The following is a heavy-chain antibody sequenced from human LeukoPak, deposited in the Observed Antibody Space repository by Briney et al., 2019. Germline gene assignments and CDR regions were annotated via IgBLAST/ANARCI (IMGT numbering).Heavy chain of an antibody. J-gene: IGHJ4*02. CDR1: GFTVSSNY. CDR2: IEPDGSGK. D-gene: IGHD3-10*01. V-gene: IGHV3-7*01. CDR3: VTSWVRQQRDF. Sequence: SGGSLRLSCAASGFTVSSNYMSWVRRAPGKGLEWVADIEPDGSGKTYVDSVKGRFSISRDNAQQSLYLQMDTLTAEDTAVYYCVTSWVRQQRDFWGQGILVTVSP.